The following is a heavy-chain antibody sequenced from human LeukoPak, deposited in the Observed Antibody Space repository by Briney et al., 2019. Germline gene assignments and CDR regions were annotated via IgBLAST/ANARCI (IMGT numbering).Heavy chain of an antibody. Sequence: GESLRLSCAASGFTFNSYNFNWVRQAPGKGLEWVSFITTTSGTLHYADSVKGRFTISRDNAKNSLYLQLNSLRDEDTAVYYCARGAPGMAYFDCWGQGTLVTVAS. V-gene: IGHV3-48*02. CDR2: ITTTSGTL. CDR1: GFTFNSYN. CDR3: ARGAPGMAYFDC. D-gene: IGHD5-18*01. J-gene: IGHJ4*02.